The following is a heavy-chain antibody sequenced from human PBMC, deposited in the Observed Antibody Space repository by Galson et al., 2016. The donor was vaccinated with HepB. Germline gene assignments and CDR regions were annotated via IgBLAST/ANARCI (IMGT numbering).Heavy chain of an antibody. CDR1: GFTFRTYN. D-gene: IGHD3-3*01. Sequence: SLRLSCATSGFTFRTYNMVWVRQAPGKGLEWISYISPSRKTIFYANSVKGRFTISRDNAKNSLYLQMNGLRDEDTAVYFCVSLEWGQRFFDYWGQGTPVTVSS. CDR3: VSLEWGQRFFDY. J-gene: IGHJ4*02. V-gene: IGHV3-48*02. CDR2: ISPSRKTI.